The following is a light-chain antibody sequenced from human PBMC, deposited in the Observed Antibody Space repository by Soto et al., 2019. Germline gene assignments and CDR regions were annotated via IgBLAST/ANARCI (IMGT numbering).Light chain of an antibody. Sequence: EIVMTQSPATLSLSPGESATLACRASQSVNSNLAWYQQKPGQAPRLLIYGASSRATDIPARFSGSGSGTEFTLTISSLQSEDFAVYYCQQYNTRPRTFGQGTKVEIK. CDR1: QSVNSN. CDR2: GAS. V-gene: IGKV3-15*01. CDR3: QQYNTRPRT. J-gene: IGKJ1*01.